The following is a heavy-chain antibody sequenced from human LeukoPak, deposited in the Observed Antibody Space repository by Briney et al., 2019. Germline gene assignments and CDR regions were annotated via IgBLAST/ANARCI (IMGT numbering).Heavy chain of an antibody. Sequence: GGSLRLSCAASGFTFSSYWMSWVRRAPGKGLEWVANIKQDGSGKYYVDSVKGRFTISRDNAKNSLYLQMNSLRAEGTAVYYCARVFYCSSTSCYRRGLGYMDVWGKGTTVTVSS. CDR2: IKQDGSGK. V-gene: IGHV3-7*01. CDR1: GFTFSSYW. D-gene: IGHD2-2*01. CDR3: ARVFYCSSTSCYRRGLGYMDV. J-gene: IGHJ6*03.